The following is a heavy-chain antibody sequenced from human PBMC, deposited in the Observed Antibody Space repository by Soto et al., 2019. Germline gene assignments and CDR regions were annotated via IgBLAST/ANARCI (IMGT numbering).Heavy chain of an antibody. CDR2: MNPNSGNT. CDR3: VWGVGDSSSYFDY. V-gene: IGHV1-8*01. Sequence: GXSVKVSCKASGYTFTSYDINWVRQATGQGLEWMGWMNPNSGNTGYAQKFQGRVTMTRNTSISTAYMELSSLRSEDTAVYYCVWGVGDSSSYFDYWGQGTLVTVSS. J-gene: IGHJ4*02. CDR1: GYTFTSYD. D-gene: IGHD6-6*01.